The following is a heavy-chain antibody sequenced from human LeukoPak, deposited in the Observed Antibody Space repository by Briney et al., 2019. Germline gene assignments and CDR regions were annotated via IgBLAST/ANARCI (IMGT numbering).Heavy chain of an antibody. CDR2: ISAYNGNT. V-gene: IGHV1-18*01. CDR1: GYTFTSYG. Sequence: ASVKVSCKASGYTFTSYGISWVRQAPGQGLEWMGWISAYNGNTNYAQKLQGRVTMTTDTSTSTAYMELSSLRSEDTAVYYCARGRYCSGGSCYSDAFDIWGQGTMVTVSS. J-gene: IGHJ3*02. D-gene: IGHD2-15*01. CDR3: ARGRYCSGGSCYSDAFDI.